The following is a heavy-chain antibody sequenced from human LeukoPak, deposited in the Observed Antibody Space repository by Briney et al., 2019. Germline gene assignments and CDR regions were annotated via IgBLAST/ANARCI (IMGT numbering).Heavy chain of an antibody. Sequence: ASVKVSCKASGGTFSSYAISWVRQAPGQGLEWMGGIIPIFGTANYAQKFQGRVTITTDESTSTAYMELSSLRSEDTAVYYCARDGDSYDILTGYWGSPNYYTDVWGKGTTVTVSS. CDR3: ARDGDSYDILTGYWGSPNYYTDV. D-gene: IGHD3-9*01. CDR2: IIPIFGTA. CDR1: GGTFSSYA. V-gene: IGHV1-69*05. J-gene: IGHJ6*03.